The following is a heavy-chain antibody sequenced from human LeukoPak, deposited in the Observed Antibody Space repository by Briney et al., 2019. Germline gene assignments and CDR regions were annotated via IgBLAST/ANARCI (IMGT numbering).Heavy chain of an antibody. CDR3: ARGETAYYYDSSGYSDFDY. Sequence: GGSLRLSCAASGFTFSSYSMNWVRQAPGKGLEWVSSISSSSSYIYYADSVKGRFTISRDNAKNSLYLQMNSLRAEDTAVYYCARGETAYYYDSSGYSDFDYWGQGTLVTVSS. V-gene: IGHV3-21*01. CDR1: GFTFSSYS. CDR2: ISSSSSYI. D-gene: IGHD3-22*01. J-gene: IGHJ4*02.